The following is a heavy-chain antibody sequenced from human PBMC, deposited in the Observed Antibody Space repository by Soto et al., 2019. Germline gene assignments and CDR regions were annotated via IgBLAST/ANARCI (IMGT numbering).Heavy chain of an antibody. Sequence: DVQLVGSGGGLVQPGGSLRLSCVASGFPFSSYAMHWVRQAPGKGLEWISYINGASTTTFYADSVKGRFTVSRDNAKNSVSLQMSSLRHEDTAFYYCARDLSLWGQGMLVTVSS. CDR2: INGASTTT. J-gene: IGHJ4*02. CDR1: GFPFSSYA. CDR3: ARDLSL. V-gene: IGHV3-48*02.